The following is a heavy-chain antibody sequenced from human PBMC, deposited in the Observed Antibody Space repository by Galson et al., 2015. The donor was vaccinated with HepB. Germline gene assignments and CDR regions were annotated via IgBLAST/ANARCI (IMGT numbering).Heavy chain of an antibody. CDR3: ARDGYYGSGSNYGMDV. J-gene: IGHJ6*02. Sequence: SLRLSCAASGFTFSSYGMHWVRQAPGKGLEWVAVIWYDGSSKYYADSVKGRFTISRDNSKNTLYLQMNSLRAEDTAVYYCARDGYYGSGSNYGMDVWGQGTTVTVSS. V-gene: IGHV3-33*01. CDR2: IWYDGSSK. CDR1: GFTFSSYG. D-gene: IGHD3-10*01.